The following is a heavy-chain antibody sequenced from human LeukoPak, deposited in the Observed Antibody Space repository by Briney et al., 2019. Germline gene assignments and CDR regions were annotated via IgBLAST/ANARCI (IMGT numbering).Heavy chain of an antibody. CDR1: GFTFSSYA. J-gene: IGHJ4*02. D-gene: IGHD3-22*01. CDR2: ISGSGGST. CDR3: AKVKGGITMIVAFY. Sequence: GGSLRLSCAASGFTFSSYAMSWVRQAPGKGLEWVSAISGSGGSTYYADSVKGRLTISRDNSKNTLYLQMNSLRAEDTAVYYCAKVKGGITMIVAFYRGQGTLVTVSS. V-gene: IGHV3-23*01.